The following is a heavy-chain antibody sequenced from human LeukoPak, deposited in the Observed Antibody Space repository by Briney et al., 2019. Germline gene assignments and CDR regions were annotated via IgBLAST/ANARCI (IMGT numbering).Heavy chain of an antibody. V-gene: IGHV4-4*07. J-gene: IGHJ6*03. CDR2: IYTSGST. CDR1: GGSISSYY. D-gene: IGHD2-2*01. CDR3: ARGIVVVPAAPIAAAATDYYYYMDV. Sequence: PSETLSLTCTVSGGSISSYYWSWIRQPAGKGLEWIGRIYTSGSTNYNPSLKSRVTMSVDTSKNQFSLKLSSVTAADTAVYYCARGIVVVPAAPIAAAATDYYYYMDVWGKGTTVTVSS.